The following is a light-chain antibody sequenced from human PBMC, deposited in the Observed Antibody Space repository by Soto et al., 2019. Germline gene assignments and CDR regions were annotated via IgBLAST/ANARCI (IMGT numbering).Light chain of an antibody. CDR1: QSVLYSSHNKTY. V-gene: IGKV4-1*01. J-gene: IGKJ1*01. Sequence: DSVMTQSPDSLSVSLGERATIKCKSSQSVLYSSHNKTYLAWYQQKPGQTPKLLIYWASTRESGVTDRFSGSGSGTDCTLTSSSLQAEDVAVYYCHQYYATPWTFGQGTKVEIK. CDR3: HQYYATPWT. CDR2: WAS.